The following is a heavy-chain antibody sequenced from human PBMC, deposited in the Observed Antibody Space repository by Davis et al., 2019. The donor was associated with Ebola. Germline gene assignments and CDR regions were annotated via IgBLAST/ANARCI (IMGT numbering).Heavy chain of an antibody. CDR1: GGSISSYY. J-gene: IGHJ3*02. D-gene: IGHD6-13*01. CDR2: IYYSGST. CDR3: AREGSSSWNDAFDI. V-gene: IGHV4-59*12. Sequence: SETLSLTCTVSGGSISSYYWSWIRQPPGKGLEWIGYIYYSGSTNYNPSLKSRVTISVDTSKNQFSLKLSSVTAADTAVYFCAREGSSSWNDAFDIWGQGTMVTVSS.